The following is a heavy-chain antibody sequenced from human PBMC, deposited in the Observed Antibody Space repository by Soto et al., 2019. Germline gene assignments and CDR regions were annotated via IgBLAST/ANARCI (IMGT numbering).Heavy chain of an antibody. V-gene: IGHV4-31*03. CDR2: ISYSGST. CDR1: GASISNAGYY. J-gene: IGHJ4*02. CDR3: TRGGYDFLYHAY. D-gene: IGHD5-12*01. Sequence: QVQLQESGQGLVKPSQTLSLTCTVSGASISNAGYYWNWIRQRPGKGMEWIGYISYSGSTYYNPSLKSRLTISIDTSKSKFSLSLNSVTSEDTAVYYCTRGGYDFLYHAYWCQGALVTVSS.